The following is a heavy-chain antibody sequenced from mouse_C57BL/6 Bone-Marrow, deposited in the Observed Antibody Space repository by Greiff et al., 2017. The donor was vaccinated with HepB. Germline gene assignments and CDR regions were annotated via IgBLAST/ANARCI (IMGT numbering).Heavy chain of an antibody. D-gene: IGHD1-1*01. CDR2: IWSGGST. J-gene: IGHJ3*01. CDR3: ARGITTEAY. Sequence: QVQLQQSGPGLVQPSQSLSITCTVSGFSLTSYGVHWVRQSPGKGLEWLGVIWSGGSTDYNAAFISRLSLSKDNSKSQVFFKMNSLQADDTAIYYCARGITTEAYWGQGTLVTVSA. V-gene: IGHV2-2*01. CDR1: GFSLTSYG.